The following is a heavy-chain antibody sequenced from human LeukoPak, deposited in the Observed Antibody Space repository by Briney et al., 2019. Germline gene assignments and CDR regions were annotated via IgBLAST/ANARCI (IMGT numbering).Heavy chain of an antibody. J-gene: IGHJ4*02. CDR1: GFTFRSYG. Sequence: GGSLRLSCAASGFTFRSYGMHWVRQAPGKGLEWVAVISYDGSNKYYADSVKGRFTISRDNSKNTLYLQMNSLRAEDTAVYYCARGVMTVDYWGQGTLVTVSS. CDR3: ARGVMTVDY. V-gene: IGHV3-30*03. CDR2: ISYDGSNK.